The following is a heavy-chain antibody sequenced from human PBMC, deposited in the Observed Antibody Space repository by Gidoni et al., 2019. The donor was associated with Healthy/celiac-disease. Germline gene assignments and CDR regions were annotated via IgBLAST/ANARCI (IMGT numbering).Heavy chain of an antibody. CDR3: ARVRRSVRGYSSSSDAFDI. CDR1: GGSISSYY. J-gene: IGHJ3*02. CDR2: IYYSGST. D-gene: IGHD6-6*01. Sequence: QVQLQESGPGLVKPSETLSLTCTVSGGSISSYYWSWIRHPPGKGLEWIGYIYYSGSTNYNPSLKSRVTISVDTSKNQFSLKLSSVTAADTAVYYCARVRRSVRGYSSSSDAFDIWGQGTMVTVSS. V-gene: IGHV4-59*01.